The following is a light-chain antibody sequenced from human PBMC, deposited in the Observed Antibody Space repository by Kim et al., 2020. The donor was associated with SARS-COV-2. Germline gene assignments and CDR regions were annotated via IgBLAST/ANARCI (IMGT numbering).Light chain of an antibody. CDR3: LSGDKNNTHRV. Sequence: SYELTQPPSVSVSLGQMARITCSGEGLPKKYVYWYQQKPGQVPVLVIYKDRERPSGIPERFSGSSSGTIVTLIISRVQAEDEADYYCLSGDKNNTHRVFGGGTQLTVL. CDR2: KDR. J-gene: IGLJ3*02. V-gene: IGLV3-16*01. CDR1: GLPKKY.